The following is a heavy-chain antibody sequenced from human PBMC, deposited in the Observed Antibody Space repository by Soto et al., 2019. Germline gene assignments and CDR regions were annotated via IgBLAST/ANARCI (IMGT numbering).Heavy chain of an antibody. V-gene: IGHV4-31*03. CDR1: GGSISSGGYY. CDR3: ACPGAVTTRYYYGMDV. J-gene: IGHJ6*02. Sequence: QVQLQESGPGLVKPSQTLSLTCTVSGGSISSGGYYWNWIRQHPGKGLEWIGYIYYTGSTYYKPSLKSRVTISLDTSKNQFSLKLSSVTAADTAVYYCACPGAVTTRYYYGMDVWGQGTTVTVSS. D-gene: IGHD4-17*01. CDR2: IYYTGST.